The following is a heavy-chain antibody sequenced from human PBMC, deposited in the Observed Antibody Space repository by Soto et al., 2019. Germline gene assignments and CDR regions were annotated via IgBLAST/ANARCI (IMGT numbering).Heavy chain of an antibody. Sequence: QVQLVESGGGVVQPGRSLRLSCAASGFTFSNYGMHWVRQAPGKGLEWVAVILNDGSNRYHADSVKDRFTISRDNSKNMLYLQMTSLRAEATAVSYCAMAAEYSGNGMDVWGQGTTVTVS. CDR3: AMAAEYSGNGMDV. D-gene: IGHD3-10*01. CDR2: ILNDGSNR. V-gene: IGHV3-33*01. CDR1: GFTFSNYG. J-gene: IGHJ6*02.